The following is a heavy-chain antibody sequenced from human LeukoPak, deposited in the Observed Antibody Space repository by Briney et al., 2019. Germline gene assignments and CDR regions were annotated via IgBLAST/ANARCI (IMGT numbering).Heavy chain of an antibody. V-gene: IGHV4-39*07. Sequence: SETLSLTCTVSGGSFSSSDYYWGWIRQPPGKGLEWIGSIYYSGSTYYNPSLKSRVTISVDTSKNQFSLKLSSVTAADTAVYYCARESNYYGSGTGWFDPWGQGTLVTVSS. D-gene: IGHD3-10*01. CDR3: ARESNYYGSGTGWFDP. J-gene: IGHJ5*02. CDR1: GGSFSSSDYY. CDR2: IYYSGST.